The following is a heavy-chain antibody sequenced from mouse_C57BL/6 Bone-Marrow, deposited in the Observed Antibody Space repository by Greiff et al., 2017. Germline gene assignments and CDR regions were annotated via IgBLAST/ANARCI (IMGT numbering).Heavy chain of an antibody. CDR2: IDPSDSYT. CDR1: GYTFTSYW. J-gene: IGHJ1*03. CDR3: ARDYCGSGYRRYFDV. D-gene: IGHD1-1*01. V-gene: IGHV1-59*01. Sequence: QVQLQQPGAELVRPGTSVKLSCKASGYTFTSYWMHWVKQRPGQGLEWIGVIDPSDSYTNYNQKFKGKATLTVDTSSSTAYMRLSSLTSEDSAVYYGARDYCGSGYRRYFDVWGTGTTVTVSS.